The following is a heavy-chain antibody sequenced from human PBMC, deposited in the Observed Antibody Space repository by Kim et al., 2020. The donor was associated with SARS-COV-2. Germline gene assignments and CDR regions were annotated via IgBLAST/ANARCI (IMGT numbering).Heavy chain of an antibody. CDR2: IKQDGSEK. CDR1: GFTFSSYW. D-gene: IGHD3-22*01. V-gene: IGHV3-7*01. Sequence: GGSLRLSCAASGFTFSSYWMSWVRQAPGKGLEWVANIKQDGSEKYYVDSVKGRFTISRDNAKNSLYLQMNSLRAEDTAVYYCARPSSDYDNPPPFGYWGQGTLVTVSS. CDR3: ARPSSDYDNPPPFGY. J-gene: IGHJ4*02.